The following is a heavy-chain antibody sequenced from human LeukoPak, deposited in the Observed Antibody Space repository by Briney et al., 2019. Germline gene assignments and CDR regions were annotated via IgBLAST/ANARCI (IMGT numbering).Heavy chain of an antibody. Sequence: ASVKVSCKVSGYTLTELSVHWVRQAPGKGLEWMGGFDPEDGETIYAQKFQGRVTMTEDTSTDTAYMELSSLRSEDTAVYYCATENFDYGDYRSAFDIWGQGTMVTVSS. CDR1: GYTLTELS. V-gene: IGHV1-24*01. J-gene: IGHJ3*02. CDR2: FDPEDGET. CDR3: ATENFDYGDYRSAFDI. D-gene: IGHD4-17*01.